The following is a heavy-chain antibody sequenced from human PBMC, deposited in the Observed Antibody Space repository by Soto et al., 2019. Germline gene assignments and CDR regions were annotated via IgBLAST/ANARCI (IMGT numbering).Heavy chain of an antibody. CDR1: GGSVSSGSYY. Sequence: SETLSLTCTVSGGSVSSGSYYWSWIRQPPGKGLEWIGYIYYSGSTNYNPSLKSRVTISVDTSKNQFSLKLSSVTAADTAVYYCARDVRYSSSWSTYYYYGMDVWGQGTTVTVSS. CDR2: IYYSGST. V-gene: IGHV4-61*01. CDR3: ARDVRYSSSWSTYYYYGMDV. D-gene: IGHD6-13*01. J-gene: IGHJ6*02.